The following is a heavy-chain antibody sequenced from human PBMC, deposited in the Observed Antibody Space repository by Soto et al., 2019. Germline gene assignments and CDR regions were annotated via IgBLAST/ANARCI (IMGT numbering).Heavy chain of an antibody. Sequence: QVQLVQSGAEVKKPGASVKVSCKASGYTFTTYAIHWLRQAPGQRLEWMGWINVGNGNTKYSQNFQGRVTITRDTSESTVYMELSSLRSEDTAFYYCARALRLTGDAFDIWGQGTMVTVSS. CDR1: GYTFTTYA. D-gene: IGHD7-27*01. V-gene: IGHV1-3*01. J-gene: IGHJ3*02. CDR2: INVGNGNT. CDR3: ARALRLTGDAFDI.